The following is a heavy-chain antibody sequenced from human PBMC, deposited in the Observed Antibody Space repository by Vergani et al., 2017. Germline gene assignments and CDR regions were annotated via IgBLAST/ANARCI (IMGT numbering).Heavy chain of an antibody. J-gene: IGHJ6*02. D-gene: IGHD2-15*01. Sequence: EVQLLESGGGLVQPGGSLRLSCGASGFTFSSYAMPWVRQAPGRGLEWVSAISGSGGNTFYTDSVKGRFTISRDNSKDTLYLQMNSLRVEDTAIYYCAKARDPNCKGGNCYSYYYGLDLWGQGTTVTVSS. CDR3: AKARDPNCKGGNCYSYYYGLDL. CDR2: ISGSGGNT. CDR1: GFTFSSYA. V-gene: IGHV3-23*01.